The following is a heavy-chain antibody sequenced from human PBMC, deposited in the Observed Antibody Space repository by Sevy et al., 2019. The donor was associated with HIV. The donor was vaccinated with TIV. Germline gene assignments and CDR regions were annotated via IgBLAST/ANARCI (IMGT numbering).Heavy chain of an antibody. CDR2: IHTDGSSS. J-gene: IGHJ4*02. D-gene: IGHD3-3*01. V-gene: IGHV3-74*01. CDR1: GFTFSSYG. CDR3: ARAGIGDFWSGYYGIDH. Sequence: GGSLRLSCAASGFTFSSYGMHWVRQAPGKGLVSVSYIHTDGSSSYYADYVKGRFTISRDNAQNTLYLQMNSLRAEDTAVYYCARAGIGDFWSGYYGIDHWGQGTLVTVSS.